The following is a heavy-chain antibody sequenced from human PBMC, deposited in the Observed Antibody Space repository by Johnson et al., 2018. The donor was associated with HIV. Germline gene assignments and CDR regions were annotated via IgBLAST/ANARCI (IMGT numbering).Heavy chain of an antibody. D-gene: IGHD1-26*01. V-gene: IGHV3-30*18. CDR1: GFTFSSYG. CDR2: ISYDGSNK. CDR3: AKGGGSYSDAFDI. Sequence: VQLVESGGGVVQPGRSLRLSCAASGFTFSSYGMHWVRQAPGKGLEWVAVISYDGSNKYYADSVEGRFTISRDNSKNTLYLQMNSLRAEDTAVYYCAKGGGSYSDAFDIWGQGTMVTVSS. J-gene: IGHJ3*02.